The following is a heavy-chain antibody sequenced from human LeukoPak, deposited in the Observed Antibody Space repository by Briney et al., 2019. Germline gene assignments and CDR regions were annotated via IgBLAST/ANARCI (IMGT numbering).Heavy chain of an antibody. V-gene: IGHV4-34*01. CDR1: GGSFSGYY. Sequence: SETLSLTCAVYGGSFSGYYWSWIRQPPGKGLEWIGEINHSGSTNYNPSLKSRVTISVDTSKSQFSLKLSSVTAADTAVYYCARGGVVVVVAATTNWFDPWGQGTLVTVSS. CDR2: INHSGST. D-gene: IGHD2-15*01. J-gene: IGHJ5*02. CDR3: ARGGVVVVVAATTNWFDP.